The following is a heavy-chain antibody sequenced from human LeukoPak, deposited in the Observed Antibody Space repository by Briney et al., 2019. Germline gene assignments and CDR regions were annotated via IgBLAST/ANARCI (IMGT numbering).Heavy chain of an antibody. CDR2: IYWNDDD. CDR3: AHLTTSAFYYDF. Sequence: ESGPTLVNPTETLTLTCTCSGFSVSSSGLAVGWIRQPPGKALEWLGHIYWNDDDRYSTSLKSRLTITRDTSENQVVLTMTNMDPVDTATYYCAHLTTSAFYYDFWGQGALVTASS. CDR1: GFSVSSSGLA. V-gene: IGHV2-5*01. D-gene: IGHD1-1*01. J-gene: IGHJ4*02.